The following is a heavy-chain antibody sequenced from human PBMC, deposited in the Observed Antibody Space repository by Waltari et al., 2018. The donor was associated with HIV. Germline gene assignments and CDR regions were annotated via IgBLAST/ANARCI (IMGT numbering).Heavy chain of an antibody. CDR2: INPNSGGT. Sequence: QVQLVQSGAEVKKPGASVKVSCKASGYTFTGYYMHWVRQAPGQGLEWMGWINPNSGGTNYAQKFQGRVTMTRDTSISTAYMELSRLRSDDTAMYYCARWGRLGVVPAAENWFDPWGQGTLVTVSS. V-gene: IGHV1-2*02. D-gene: IGHD2-2*01. J-gene: IGHJ5*02. CDR1: GYTFTGYY. CDR3: ARWGRLGVVPAAENWFDP.